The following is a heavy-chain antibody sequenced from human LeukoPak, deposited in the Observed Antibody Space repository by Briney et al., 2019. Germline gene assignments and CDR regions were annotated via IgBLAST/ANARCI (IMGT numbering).Heavy chain of an antibody. CDR2: IYPGDSDT. V-gene: IGHV5-51*03. CDR3: ARPGIYYDSSNPGDY. CDR1: GYSFTSYW. J-gene: IGHJ4*02. D-gene: IGHD3-22*01. Sequence: GESLKISCKGSGYSFTSYWIGWVRQMPGKGLEWMGIIYPGDSDTRYSPSFQGQVTISADKSISTAYLQWSSLKASDTAMFYCARPGIYYDSSNPGDYWGQGTLVTVSS.